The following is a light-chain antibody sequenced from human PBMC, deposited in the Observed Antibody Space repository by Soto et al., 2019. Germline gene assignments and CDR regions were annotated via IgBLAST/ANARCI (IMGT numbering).Light chain of an antibody. J-gene: IGKJ1*01. V-gene: IGKV3-15*01. CDR1: QSVSSN. CDR2: DAS. Sequence: EIVMTQSPATLSVSPGEGATLSCRASQSVSSNLAWYQLKPGQAPRLFIYDASTRATGIPARFSGSGSGTEFTLTISSLQSEDFAVYYCQQYNNWPRTFGQGTKVEIK. CDR3: QQYNNWPRT.